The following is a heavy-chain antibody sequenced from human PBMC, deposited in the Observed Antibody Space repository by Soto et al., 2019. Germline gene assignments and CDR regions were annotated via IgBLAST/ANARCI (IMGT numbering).Heavy chain of an antibody. D-gene: IGHD6-25*01. Sequence: QVQLQQWGAGLLKPSETLSLTCAVYGGSFSGYYWSWIRQPPGKGLEWIGEINHSGSTNYNPSLKSRVTISVDTSKNQFSLKLSSVTAADTAVYYCARGSVLRRPYYDYGMDVWGQGTTVTVSS. CDR2: INHSGST. CDR3: ARGSVLRRPYYDYGMDV. J-gene: IGHJ6*02. V-gene: IGHV4-34*01. CDR1: GGSFSGYY.